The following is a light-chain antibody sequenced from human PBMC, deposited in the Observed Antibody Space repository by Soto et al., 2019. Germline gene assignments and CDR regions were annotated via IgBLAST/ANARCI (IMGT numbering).Light chain of an antibody. J-gene: IGLJ1*01. CDR3: SSYTTSTTYV. CDR2: EVS. Sequence: QSALTQPPSVSGSPGQSVAISCTGTSSDVGSYNRVSWYQQPPGTAPKLMIYEVSNRPSRVPDRLSGSKSGHTASLTISGPQAEEEAEYYSSSYTTSTTYVFGTGTKVTVL. CDR1: SSDVGSYNR. V-gene: IGLV2-18*02.